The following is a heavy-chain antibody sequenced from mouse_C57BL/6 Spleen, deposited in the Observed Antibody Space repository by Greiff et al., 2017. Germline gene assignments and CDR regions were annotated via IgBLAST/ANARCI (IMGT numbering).Heavy chain of an antibody. V-gene: IGHV1-20*01. CDR1: GYSFTGYF. Sequence: EVKLQESGPELVKPGDSVKISCKASGYSFTGYFMNWVMQSHGKSLEWIGRINPYNGDTFYNQKFKGKATLTVDKSSSTAHMELRSLTSEDSAVYYCARSLIYDGYYNWYFDVWGTGTTVTVSS. J-gene: IGHJ1*03. CDR3: ARSLIYDGYYNWYFDV. CDR2: INPYNGDT. D-gene: IGHD2-3*01.